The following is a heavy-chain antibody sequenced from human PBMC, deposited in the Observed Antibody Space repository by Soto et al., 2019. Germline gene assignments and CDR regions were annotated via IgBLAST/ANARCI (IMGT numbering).Heavy chain of an antibody. CDR2: INAGNGNT. Sequence: ASVKVSCKASGYTFTSYAMHWVRQAPGQRLEWMGWINAGNGNTKYSQKFQGRVTITRDTSASTAYMELSSLRSEDTAVYYCARVNYDILTGYYGVAFDYWGQGTLVTVSS. CDR3: ARVNYDILTGYYGVAFDY. CDR1: GYTFTSYA. D-gene: IGHD3-9*01. V-gene: IGHV1-3*01. J-gene: IGHJ4*02.